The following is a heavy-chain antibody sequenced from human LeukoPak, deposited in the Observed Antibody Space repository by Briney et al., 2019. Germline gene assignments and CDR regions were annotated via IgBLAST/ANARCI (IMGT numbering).Heavy chain of an antibody. Sequence: PSETLSLTCTVSGGSISSYYWSWIRQPAGKGLEWIGRIYTSGSTNYNPSLKSRVTISVDTSKNQFSLKLSSVTAADTAVYYCARGLGAHSPDYDFVWGSYRYTGGFDYWGQGTLVTVSS. CDR1: GGSISSYY. CDR3: ARGLGAHSPDYDFVWGSYRYTGGFDY. D-gene: IGHD3-16*02. J-gene: IGHJ4*02. V-gene: IGHV4-4*07. CDR2: IYTSGST.